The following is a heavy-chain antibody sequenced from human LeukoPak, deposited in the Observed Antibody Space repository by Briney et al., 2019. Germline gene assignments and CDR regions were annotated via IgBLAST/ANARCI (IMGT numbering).Heavy chain of an antibody. V-gene: IGHV4-39*01. CDR3: ARQLWGYDYVWGSYRYNWFDP. CDR1: GFTVSGNY. D-gene: IGHD3-16*02. Sequence: GSLRLSCAASGFTVSGNYMTWVRQAPGKGLEWIGSIYYSGSTYYNPSLKSRVTISVDTSKNQFSLKLSSVTAADTAVYYCARQLWGYDYVWGSYRYNWFDPWGQGTLVTVSS. J-gene: IGHJ5*02. CDR2: IYYSGST.